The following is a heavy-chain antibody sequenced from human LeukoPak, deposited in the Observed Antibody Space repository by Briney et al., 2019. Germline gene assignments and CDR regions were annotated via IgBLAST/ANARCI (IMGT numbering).Heavy chain of an antibody. J-gene: IGHJ6*03. V-gene: IGHV3-11*01. CDR2: ISSSGSTI. CDR3: ARVGGETYYYYYYMDV. Sequence: GGSLRLSCAASGFTFSDYYMSWLRQAPGKGLEWVSYISSSGSTIYYADSVKGRFTISRDNAKNSLYLQMNSLRAEDTALYYCARVGGETYYYYYYMDVWGKATTVTV. CDR1: GFTFSDYY. D-gene: IGHD4-17*01.